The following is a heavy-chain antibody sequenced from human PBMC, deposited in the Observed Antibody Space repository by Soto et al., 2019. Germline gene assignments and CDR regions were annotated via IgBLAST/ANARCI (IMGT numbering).Heavy chain of an antibody. Sequence: EVQLVESGGGLVQPGGSLRLSCAASGFTLSDHYMDWVRQAPGKGLEWVGRTKNKANRYTTEYAASVNGRFTISRDDSKNSLYLQMTSLKTEATAVYYCARWVSGSPDNWGQGTLVTVSS. D-gene: IGHD1-26*01. J-gene: IGHJ4*02. V-gene: IGHV3-72*01. CDR3: ARWVSGSPDN. CDR2: TKNKANRYTT. CDR1: GFTLSDHY.